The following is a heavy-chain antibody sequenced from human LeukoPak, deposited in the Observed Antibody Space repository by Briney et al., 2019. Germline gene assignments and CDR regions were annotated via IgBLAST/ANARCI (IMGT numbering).Heavy chain of an antibody. CDR3: AREREDYYFDY. D-gene: IGHD3/OR15-3a*01. J-gene: IGHJ4*02. V-gene: IGHV3-21*04. CDR2: ISSSSSYI. CDR1: GFTFSNYN. Sequence: GGSLRLSCAASGFTFSNYNMNWVRQAPGKGLEWVSSISSSSSYIYYADSVKGRFTISRDNAKNSLYLQMNSLRAEDTALYYCAREREDYYFDYWGQGTLVTVSS.